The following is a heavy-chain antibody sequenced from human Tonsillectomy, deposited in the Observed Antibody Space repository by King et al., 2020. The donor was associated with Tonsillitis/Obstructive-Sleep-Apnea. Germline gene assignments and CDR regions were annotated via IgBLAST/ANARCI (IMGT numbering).Heavy chain of an antibody. CDR2: IYSGGST. V-gene: IGHV3-66*01. Sequence: VQLVESGGGLVQPGGSLRLSCAASEFTVSSTYMSWVRQAPGKGLEWVSGIYSGGSTYYADSVKGRFNISRDNSKNTLYLEMNSLRAEDTAIYYCARVDCTRTNCPDFWGQGTLVTVSS. CDR3: ARVDCTRTNCPDF. CDR1: EFTVSSTY. D-gene: IGHD2-2*01. J-gene: IGHJ4*02.